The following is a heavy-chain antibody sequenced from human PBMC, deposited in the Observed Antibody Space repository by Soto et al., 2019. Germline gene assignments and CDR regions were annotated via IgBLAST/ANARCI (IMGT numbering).Heavy chain of an antibody. CDR2: IYTSGST. V-gene: IGHV4-4*07. J-gene: IGHJ4*02. Sequence: SETLSLTCTVSGGSISSYYWSWIRQPAGKGLEWIGRIYTSGSTNYNPSLKSRVTMSVDTSKSQFSLKLSSVTAADTAVYYCARGGNSNTPLAFDYWGQGTLVTVSS. CDR3: ARGGNSNTPLAFDY. D-gene: IGHD4-4*01. CDR1: GGSISSYY.